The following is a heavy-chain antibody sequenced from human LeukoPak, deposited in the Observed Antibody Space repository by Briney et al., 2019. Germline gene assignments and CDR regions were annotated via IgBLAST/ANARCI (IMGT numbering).Heavy chain of an antibody. V-gene: IGHV3-7*01. J-gene: IGHJ4*02. CDR2: INQDGSDI. D-gene: IGHD5/OR15-5a*01. CDR3: ARSQSTMATWSLDY. Sequence: PGGSLRLSCVVSGFTFSKYRMTWVRQAQGKDLKWLPNINQDGSDIYYLDSLGGRFTISRDNAAGSVFLHLDNLTVEDTAVYYCARSQSTMATWSLDYWGRGTRVTVSS. CDR1: GFTFSKYR.